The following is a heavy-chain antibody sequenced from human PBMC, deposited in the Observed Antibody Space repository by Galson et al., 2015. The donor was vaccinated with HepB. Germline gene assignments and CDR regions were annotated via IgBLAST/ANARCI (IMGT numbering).Heavy chain of an antibody. V-gene: IGHV2-5*02. CDR3: ARIRRYSYAFDI. J-gene: IGHJ3*02. D-gene: IGHD5-18*01. CDR2: IYWDDDK. CDR1: GFSLSTSGVG. Sequence: PALVKPTQTLTLTCTFSGFSLSTSGVGVGWIRQPPGKALEWLALIYWDDDKRYSPSLKSRLTITKDTSKNQVVLTMTNMDPVDTATYYCARIRRYSYAFDIWGQGRMVTVSS.